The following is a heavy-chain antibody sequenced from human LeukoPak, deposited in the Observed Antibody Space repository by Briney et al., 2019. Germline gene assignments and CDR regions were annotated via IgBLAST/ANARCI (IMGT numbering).Heavy chain of an antibody. CDR2: IYNTGGT. CDR1: GGSISTYY. J-gene: IGHJ6*02. D-gene: IGHD3-10*01. CDR3: ARGRRSCSSYYGMDV. V-gene: IGHV4-59*01. Sequence: SETLSLTCTVSGGSISTYYWSWVRQPPGKGLEWIGYIYNTGGTNYNPSLESRVTISIDTSKNQFSLKLNSVTAADTAVYYCARGRRSCSSYYGMDVWGQGILVTVSS.